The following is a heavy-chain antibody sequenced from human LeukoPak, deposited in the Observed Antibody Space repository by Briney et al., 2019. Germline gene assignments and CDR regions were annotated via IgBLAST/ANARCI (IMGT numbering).Heavy chain of an antibody. Sequence: PGGSLRLSCAASGFTFSSYSMNWVRQAPGKGLEWVSSISSGSSYIYYADYADSVKARFTISRDNAKNSLFLQMNSLRVEDTAVYYCASLSSSGFDYWGQGTLVTVSS. CDR3: ASLSSSGFDY. D-gene: IGHD6-6*01. V-gene: IGHV3-21*01. CDR2: ISSGSSYI. CDR1: GFTFSSYS. J-gene: IGHJ4*02.